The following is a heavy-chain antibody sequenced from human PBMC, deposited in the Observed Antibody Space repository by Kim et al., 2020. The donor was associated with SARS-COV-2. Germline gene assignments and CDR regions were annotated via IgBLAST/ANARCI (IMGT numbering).Heavy chain of an antibody. CDR2: IHSSGSP. Sequence: SETLSLTCTVSSGSVNSGDYYWNWIRQPPGKGLEWIGYIHSSGSPYYNPSLKSRVSISIYTSRTQFSLSLSSATVADTAVYYCSRDVRSHAHDAFDFWGQGLLVTVFS. D-gene: IGHD1-1*01. V-gene: IGHV4-30-4*01. CDR1: SGSVNSGDYY. CDR3: SRDVRSHAHDAFDF. J-gene: IGHJ4*02.